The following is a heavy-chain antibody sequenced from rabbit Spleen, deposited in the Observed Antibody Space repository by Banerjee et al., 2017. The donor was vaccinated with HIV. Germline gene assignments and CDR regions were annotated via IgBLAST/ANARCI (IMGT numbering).Heavy chain of an antibody. V-gene: IGHV1S40*01. Sequence: QSLEESGGDLVKPGASLTLTCTASGFSFGSSYYMCWVRQAPGKGLEWIACIYGGSDNTYYASWAKGRFTISKTSSTTVTLQMTRLTAADTATYFCARDTSSSFSSYGMDLWGPGTLVTVS. D-gene: IGHD1-1*01. CDR1: GFSFGSSYY. J-gene: IGHJ6*01. CDR3: ARDTSSSFSSYGMDL. CDR2: IYGGSDNT.